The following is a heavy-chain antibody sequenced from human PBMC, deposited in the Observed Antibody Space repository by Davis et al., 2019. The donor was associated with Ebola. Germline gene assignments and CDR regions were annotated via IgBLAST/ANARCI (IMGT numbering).Heavy chain of an antibody. CDR3: ARSITGIQYYGMDV. CDR2: ISAYNGNT. V-gene: IGHV1-18*01. J-gene: IGHJ6*02. D-gene: IGHD1-20*01. Sequence: ASVKVSCKASGYTFTSYGISWVRQAPGQGLEWMGWISAYNGNTNYAQKLQGRVTMTTDTSTSTAYMELRSLRSEDTAVYYCARSITGIQYYGMDVWGQGTTVTVSS. CDR1: GYTFTSYG.